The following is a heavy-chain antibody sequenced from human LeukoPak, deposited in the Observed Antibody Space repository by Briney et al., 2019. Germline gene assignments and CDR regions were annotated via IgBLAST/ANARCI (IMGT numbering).Heavy chain of an antibody. CDR2: IYTSGST. CDR1: GGSISSYY. J-gene: IGHJ6*03. Sequence: SETLSLTCTVSGGSISSYYWSWIRQPAGKGLEWIGRIYTSGSTNYNPSLKSRVTMSVDTSKNQFSLKLSSVTAADTAVYYCARDAPYDSSDYYYYYYYYYMDVWGKGTTVTVSS. D-gene: IGHD3-22*01. CDR3: ARDAPYDSSDYYYYYYYYYMDV. V-gene: IGHV4-4*07.